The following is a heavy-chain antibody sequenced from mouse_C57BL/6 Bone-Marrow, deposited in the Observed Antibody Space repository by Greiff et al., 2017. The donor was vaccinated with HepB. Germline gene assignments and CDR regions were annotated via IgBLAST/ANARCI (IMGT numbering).Heavy chain of an antibody. V-gene: IGHV1-64*01. CDR3: ARWTTVLAYYALDY. Sequence: QVQLQQPGAELVKPGASVKLSCKASGYTFTSYWMHWVKQRPGQGLEWIGMIHPNSGSTNYNEKFKSKATLTVDKSSSTAYMQLSSLTSEDSAVYYCARWTTVLAYYALDYWGQGTSVTVSS. D-gene: IGHD1-1*01. CDR2: IHPNSGST. J-gene: IGHJ4*01. CDR1: GYTFTSYW.